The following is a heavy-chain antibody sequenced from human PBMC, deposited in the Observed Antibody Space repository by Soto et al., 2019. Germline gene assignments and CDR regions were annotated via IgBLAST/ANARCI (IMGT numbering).Heavy chain of an antibody. CDR2: ISYDGSNK. CDR3: ARAKNSYGYFDY. J-gene: IGHJ4*02. Sequence: QVQLVESGGGVVQPGRSLRLSCAASGFTFSSYAMHWVPQAPGKGLEWVAVISYDGSNKYYADSVKGRFTISRDNSKNTLYLQMNSLRAEDTAVYYCARAKNSYGYFDYWGQGTLVTVSS. D-gene: IGHD5-18*01. V-gene: IGHV3-30-3*01. CDR1: GFTFSSYA.